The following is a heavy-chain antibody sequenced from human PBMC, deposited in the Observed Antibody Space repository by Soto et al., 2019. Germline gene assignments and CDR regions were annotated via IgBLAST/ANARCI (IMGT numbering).Heavy chain of an antibody. CDR2: SIPIFGTA. Sequence: QVQLVQSGAEVKKPGSSVKVSCKASGGTFSSYAISWVRQAPGQGLEWMGGSIPIFGTANYAQKFQGRVKITADESTSTAYMELSRLRSENTAVYYCARVKVGGIAARPHYFDYWGQGTLVTVSS. D-gene: IGHD6-6*01. V-gene: IGHV1-69*01. J-gene: IGHJ4*02. CDR1: GGTFSSYA. CDR3: ARVKVGGIAARPHYFDY.